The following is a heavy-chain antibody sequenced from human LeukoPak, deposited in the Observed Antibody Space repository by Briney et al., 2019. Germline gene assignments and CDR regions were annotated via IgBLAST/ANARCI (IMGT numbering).Heavy chain of an antibody. CDR3: AREPYYYDSSGNYYYYYMDV. CDR1: GYTFTSYY. V-gene: IGHV1-46*01. Sequence: ASVKVSCKASGYTFTSYYMHWVRQAPGQGLEWMGIINPSGGSASYAQKFQGRVTMTRDMSTSTVYMELSSLRSEDTAVYYCAREPYYYDSSGNYYYYYMDVWGKGTTVTVSS. D-gene: IGHD3-22*01. CDR2: INPSGGSA. J-gene: IGHJ6*03.